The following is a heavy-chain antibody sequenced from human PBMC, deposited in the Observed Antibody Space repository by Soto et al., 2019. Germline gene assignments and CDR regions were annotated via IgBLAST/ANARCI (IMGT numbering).Heavy chain of an antibody. V-gene: IGHV3-33*01. CDR3: AGAAPHPEPCDFDY. CDR2: IWYDGSNK. J-gene: IGHJ4*02. Sequence: QVQLVESGGDVVQPGRSLRLSCAASGFIFSSYGMHWVRQAPGKGLEWVAVIWYDGSNKYYADSVKGRFTISRDNSKNTLYLQMNSLSGEDTAVYYGAGAAPHPEPCDFDYWGQGTLVTVSS. CDR1: GFIFSSYG.